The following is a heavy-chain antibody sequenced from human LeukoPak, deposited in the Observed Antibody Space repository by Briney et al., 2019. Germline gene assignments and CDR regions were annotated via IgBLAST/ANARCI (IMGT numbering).Heavy chain of an antibody. Sequence: GGSLRLSCAASGFTFSTYNMNWVRQAPGKGLEWVSSISSSSSYIYYADSVKGRFTISRDNAKNSLYLQMNSLRAEDTAVYYCARGLGYYYDSSGFVSAYWGQGTLVTVSS. CDR3: ARGLGYYYDSSGFVSAY. CDR1: GFTFSTYN. D-gene: IGHD3-22*01. CDR2: ISSSSSYI. J-gene: IGHJ4*02. V-gene: IGHV3-21*01.